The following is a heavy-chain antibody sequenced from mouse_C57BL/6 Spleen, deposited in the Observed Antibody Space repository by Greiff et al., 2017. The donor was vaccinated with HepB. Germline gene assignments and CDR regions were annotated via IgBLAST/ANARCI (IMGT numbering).Heavy chain of an antibody. CDR3: ARHGGNSGYVNY. Sequence: EVKLMESGGDLVKPGGSLKLSCAASGFTFSSYGMSWVRQTPDKRLEWVATISSGGSYTYYPDSVKGRFTISRDNAKNTLYLQMSSLKSEDTAEYYCARHGGNSGYVNYWGQGTSVTVSS. D-gene: IGHD3-2*02. CDR1: GFTFSSYG. J-gene: IGHJ4*01. CDR2: ISSGGSYT. V-gene: IGHV5-6*01.